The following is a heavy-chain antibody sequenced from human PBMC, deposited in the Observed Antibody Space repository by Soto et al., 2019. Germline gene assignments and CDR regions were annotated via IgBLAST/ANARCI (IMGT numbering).Heavy chain of an antibody. D-gene: IGHD6-13*01. J-gene: IGHJ4*02. Sequence: SGPKLVNTTPTLTLTCTFSGFSLSTTGVGVSWIRQPPGKALEWLALTYWHDDKRNSPALKSRLTITKDSSKNQVDLTMTNMDPVDTTSYYCALCGCAAVGLYYFDYCCRGPLVTVSS. CDR3: ALCGCAAVGLYYFDY. V-gene: IGHV2-5*01. CDR2: TYWHDDK. CDR1: GFSLSTTGVG.